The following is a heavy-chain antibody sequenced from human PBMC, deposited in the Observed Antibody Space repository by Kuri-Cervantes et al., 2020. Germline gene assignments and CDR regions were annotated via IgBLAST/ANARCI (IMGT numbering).Heavy chain of an antibody. Sequence: GESLKISCAASGFAFSSYGMHWLRQAPGKGLEWVAFIRYDGSNKFYADSVKGRFTLSRDNSKNTLYLQMNSLRAEDTAVYYCAKDGGDAFDIWGQGTMVTVSS. V-gene: IGHV3-30*02. CDR1: GFAFSSYG. J-gene: IGHJ3*02. CDR2: IRYDGSNK. CDR3: AKDGGDAFDI. D-gene: IGHD2-15*01.